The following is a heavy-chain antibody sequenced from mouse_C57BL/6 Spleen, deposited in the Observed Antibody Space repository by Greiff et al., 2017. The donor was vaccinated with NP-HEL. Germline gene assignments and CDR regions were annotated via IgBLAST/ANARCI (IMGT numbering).Heavy chain of an antibody. CDR2: ISSGSSTI. CDR3: ARTAQATGVYFDY. V-gene: IGHV5-17*01. Sequence: EVKLMESGGGLVKPGGSLKLSCAASGFTFSDYGMHWVRQAPEKGLEWVAYISSGSSTIYYADTVKGRFTISRDNAKNTLFLQMTSLRSEDTAMYYCARTAQATGVYFDYWGQGTTLTVSS. CDR1: GFTFSDYG. D-gene: IGHD3-2*02. J-gene: IGHJ2*01.